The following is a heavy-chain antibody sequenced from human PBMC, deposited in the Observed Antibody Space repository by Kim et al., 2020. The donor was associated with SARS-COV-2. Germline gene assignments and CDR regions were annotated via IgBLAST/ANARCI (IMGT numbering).Heavy chain of an antibody. CDR1: GGSFSGYY. D-gene: IGHD4-17*01. J-gene: IGHJ6*02. CDR3: ARGPIYGDYYYGMDV. CDR2: INHSGST. Sequence: SETLSLTCAVYGGSFSGYYWSWIRQPPGKGLEWIGEINHSGSTNYNPSLKSRVTISVDTSKNQFSLKLSSVNAADTAVYYCARGPIYGDYYYGMDVWGQGTTVTVSS. V-gene: IGHV4-34*01.